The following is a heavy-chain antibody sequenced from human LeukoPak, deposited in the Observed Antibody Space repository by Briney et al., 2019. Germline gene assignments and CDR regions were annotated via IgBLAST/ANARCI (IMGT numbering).Heavy chain of an antibody. J-gene: IGHJ4*02. Sequence: AASVKVSCKASGGTFSSYAISWVRQAPGQGLEWMGGIIPIFGTANYAQKFQGRVTMTRDTSTSTVYMELSSLRSEDTAVYYCAREPSSGWSGATNDYWGQGTLVTVSS. CDR1: GGTFSSYA. CDR2: IIPIFGTA. V-gene: IGHV1-69*05. D-gene: IGHD6-19*01. CDR3: AREPSSGWSGATNDY.